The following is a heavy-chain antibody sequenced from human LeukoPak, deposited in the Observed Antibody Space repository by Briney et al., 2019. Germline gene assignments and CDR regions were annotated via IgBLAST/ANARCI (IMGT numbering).Heavy chain of an antibody. Sequence: KSGGSLRLSCAASGFAFSNYAMSWVRQAPGKGLEWVSTISGGVVSTYYADSVKGRFTISRDNSKNTLYLQMNSLRAEDTALYYCAKHLGYSTSSGIDYWGQGTLVTVSS. J-gene: IGHJ4*02. D-gene: IGHD6-6*01. CDR2: ISGGVVST. CDR3: AKHLGYSTSSGIDY. CDR1: GFAFSNYA. V-gene: IGHV3-23*01.